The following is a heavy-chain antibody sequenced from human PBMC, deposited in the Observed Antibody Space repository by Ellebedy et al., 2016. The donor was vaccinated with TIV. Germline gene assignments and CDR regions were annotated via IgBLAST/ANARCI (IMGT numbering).Heavy chain of an antibody. D-gene: IGHD2-8*02. Sequence: PGGSLRLSCAASGFTFSSYAFSWVRQAPGKGLEWVSTISTSSSYTKCADSVKGRFTVSRDDAKNSLYLHMNSLKAEDTAVYYCVRTGRPWFDYWGQGTLVTVSS. CDR2: ISTSSSYT. J-gene: IGHJ4*02. CDR1: GFTFSSYA. CDR3: VRTGRPWFDY. V-gene: IGHV3-21*06.